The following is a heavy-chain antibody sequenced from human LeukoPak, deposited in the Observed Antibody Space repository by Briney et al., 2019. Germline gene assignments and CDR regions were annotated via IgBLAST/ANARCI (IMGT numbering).Heavy chain of an antibody. CDR2: IIPIFGTA. J-gene: IGHJ4*02. D-gene: IGHD2-2*01. CDR1: GGTFSSYA. CDR3: ARGHCCSTSCRYYFDY. V-gene: IGHV1-69*13. Sequence: GASVKVSCKASGGTFSSYAISWVRQAPGQGLEWMGGIIPIFGTANYAQKFQGRVTITADESTSTAYMELSSLRSEDTAVHYCARGHCCSTSCRYYFDYWGQGTLVTVSS.